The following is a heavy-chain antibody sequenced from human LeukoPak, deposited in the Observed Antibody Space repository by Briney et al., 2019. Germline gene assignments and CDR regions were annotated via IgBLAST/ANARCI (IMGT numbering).Heavy chain of an antibody. CDR2: IKSKTDGGTT. V-gene: IGHV3-15*01. Sequence: GGSLRLSCAASGFTFSSYAMSWVRQAPGKGLEWVGRIKSKTDGGTTDYAAPVKGRFTISRDDSKNTLYLQMNSLKTEDTAVYYCTTGPQLGIYYYYYGMDVWGQGTTVTVSS. CDR3: TTGPQLGIYYYYYGMDV. D-gene: IGHD1-1*01. J-gene: IGHJ6*02. CDR1: GFTFSSYA.